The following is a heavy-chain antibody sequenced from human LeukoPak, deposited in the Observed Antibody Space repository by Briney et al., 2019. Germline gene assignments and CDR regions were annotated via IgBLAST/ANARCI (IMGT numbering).Heavy chain of an antibody. J-gene: IGHJ4*02. CDR3: AKDHIGWAPGYVSGPLDQ. Sequence: PGRPLRLSCAASGFSFTMYGIHWVRQAPGKGLEWVAVISTDGNNEYYANYVKGRFTISRDNSKNTMYLQMTRLRTEDTSVYYCAKDHIGWAPGYVSGPLDQWGQGTLVTVSS. CDR1: GFSFTMYG. V-gene: IGHV3-30*18. CDR2: ISTDGNNE. D-gene: IGHD6-19*01.